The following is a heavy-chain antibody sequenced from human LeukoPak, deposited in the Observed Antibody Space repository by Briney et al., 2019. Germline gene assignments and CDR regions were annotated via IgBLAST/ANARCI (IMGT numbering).Heavy chain of an antibody. V-gene: IGHV1-8*01. CDR3: ARRMAARREGNWFDP. CDR1: GYTFTSYG. J-gene: IGHJ5*02. CDR2: MNPNSGNT. D-gene: IGHD6-6*01. Sequence: GASVKVSCKASGYTFTSYGINWVRQATGQGLEWMGWMNPNSGNTGYAQKFQGRVTITRNTSISTAYMELSSLRSEDTAVYYCARRMAARREGNWFDPWGQGTLVTVSS.